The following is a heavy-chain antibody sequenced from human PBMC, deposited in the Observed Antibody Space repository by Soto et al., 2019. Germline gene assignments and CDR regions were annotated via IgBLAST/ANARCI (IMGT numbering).Heavy chain of an antibody. D-gene: IGHD6-6*01. CDR2: IYYSGST. V-gene: IGHV4-31*03. Sequence: SETLSLTCTVSGGSISSGGYYWSWIRQHPGKGLEWIGYIYYSGSTYYNPSLKSRVTISVDTSKNQFSLKLSSVTAADTAVYYCARWYSSSFGIQHWGQGTLVTVSS. CDR1: GGSISSGGYY. CDR3: ARWYSSSFGIQH. J-gene: IGHJ1*01.